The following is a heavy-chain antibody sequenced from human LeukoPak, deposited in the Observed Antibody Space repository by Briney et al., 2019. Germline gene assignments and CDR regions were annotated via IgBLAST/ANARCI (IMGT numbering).Heavy chain of an antibody. CDR1: GFTFSSYW. Sequence: PGGSLRLSCAASGFTFSSYWMHWVRQAPGKGLVWVSRINTDGSSTTYADSVKGRFTISRDNAKNSLYLQMNSLRAEDTAIYYCARDYSGYCSGGSCQFYFDYWGQGTLVTVSS. CDR3: ARDYSGYCSGGSCQFYFDY. J-gene: IGHJ4*02. V-gene: IGHV3-74*01. D-gene: IGHD2-15*01. CDR2: INTDGSST.